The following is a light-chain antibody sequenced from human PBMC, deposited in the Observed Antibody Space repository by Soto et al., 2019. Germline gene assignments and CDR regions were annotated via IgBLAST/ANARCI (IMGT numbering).Light chain of an antibody. Sequence: QSVLTQPPSASGTPGQRVTISCSGSSSNIGSNYVYWYQQLPGTAPKLLIYRNNQRPSGVPDRFSGSKSGTSASLAISGLRSEVLADYYCAAWDDSLSGPVFGGGTKLTVL. CDR3: AAWDDSLSGPV. J-gene: IGLJ2*01. V-gene: IGLV1-47*01. CDR1: SSNIGSNY. CDR2: RNN.